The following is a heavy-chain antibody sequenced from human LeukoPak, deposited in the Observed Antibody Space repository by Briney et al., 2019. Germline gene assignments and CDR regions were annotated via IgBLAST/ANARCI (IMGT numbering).Heavy chain of an antibody. V-gene: IGHV1-2*02. D-gene: IGHD6-13*01. CDR2: INPNSGGT. Sequence: ASVKVSCKASGYTFTGYYMHWVRQAPGQGLEWMGWINPNSGGTNYAQKFQGRVTMTRDTSINTAYMELSRLRSDDTAVYYCARIQSHNWYSSSNDAFDIWGQGTMVTVSS. CDR1: GYTFTGYY. CDR3: ARIQSHNWYSSSNDAFDI. J-gene: IGHJ3*02.